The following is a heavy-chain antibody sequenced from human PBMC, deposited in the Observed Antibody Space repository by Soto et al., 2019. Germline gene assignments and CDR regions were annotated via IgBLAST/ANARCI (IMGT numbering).Heavy chain of an antibody. V-gene: IGHV4-31*03. J-gene: IGHJ5*02. Sequence: SETLSVTCTISGGSISIGGYCWSWIRRHPGKGLEWIGYLYYSGSTYYNPSLKSRVTISVDTSKNQFSLKLSPVTAADTAVYYCARGRRPEYSSSSGLFDPWGQGTMVTVSS. CDR2: LYYSGST. CDR3: ARGRRPEYSSSSGLFDP. CDR1: GGSISIGGYC. D-gene: IGHD6-6*01.